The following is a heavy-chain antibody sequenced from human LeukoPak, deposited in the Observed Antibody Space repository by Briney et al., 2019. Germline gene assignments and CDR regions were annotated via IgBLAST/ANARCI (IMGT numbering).Heavy chain of an antibody. CDR1: GFTFSDYY. D-gene: IGHD1-1*01. V-gene: IGHV3-11*01. CDR2: ISSSGSTI. Sequence: GGSLRLSCAASGFTFSDYYMSWIRQAPGKGLEWVSYISSSGSTIYYADSVKGRFTISRDNANNSLYLQMNSLRAEDTAVYYCAREEVTAGPYNWFDPWGQGTLVTVSS. CDR3: AREEVTAGPYNWFDP. J-gene: IGHJ5*02.